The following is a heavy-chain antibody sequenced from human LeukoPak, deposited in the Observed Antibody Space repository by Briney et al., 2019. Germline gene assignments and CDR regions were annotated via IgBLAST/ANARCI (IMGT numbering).Heavy chain of an antibody. V-gene: IGHV3-30*02. CDR2: IRYDGSNK. D-gene: IGHD2-15*01. CDR3: AKDSVAAKYYFDY. Sequence: GGSLRLSCAASGFTFGSYGMHWVRQAPGKGLEWVAFIRYDGSNKYYADSVKGRFTISRDNSKNTLYLQMNSLRAEDTAVYYCAKDSVAAKYYFDYWGQGTLVTVSS. CDR1: GFTFGSYG. J-gene: IGHJ4*02.